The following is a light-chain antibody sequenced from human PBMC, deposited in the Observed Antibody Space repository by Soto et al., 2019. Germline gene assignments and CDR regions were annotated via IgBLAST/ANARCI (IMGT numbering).Light chain of an antibody. J-gene: IGKJ1*01. V-gene: IGKV4-1*01. CDR3: HHYYSAPLT. CDR1: QSILSSSDNKDY. Sequence: DIVMTQSPDSLAVSLGERATINCKSSQSILSSSDNKDYLAWYQQKPGQPPKLLIYWASTRESGVPDRFSGSGSGTDFTLTISSLHAEDVAVYYCHHYYSAPLTFGQGNKVEIK. CDR2: WAS.